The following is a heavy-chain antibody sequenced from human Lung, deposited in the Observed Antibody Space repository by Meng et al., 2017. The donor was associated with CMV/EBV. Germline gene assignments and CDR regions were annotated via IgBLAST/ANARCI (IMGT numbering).Heavy chain of an antibody. CDR2: MNPNSGNT. Sequence: ASVXVSCKASGYSFITDDINWVRQAAGQGPEWMGWMNPNSGNTGYAQKFQGRVTMTRNVSTRTAYMELTSLRSEDTAVYYCARSLVPSAMDVWGQGTAVTVSS. CDR3: ARSLVPSAMDV. V-gene: IGHV1-8*01. J-gene: IGHJ6*02. CDR1: GYSFITDD. D-gene: IGHD3-16*01.